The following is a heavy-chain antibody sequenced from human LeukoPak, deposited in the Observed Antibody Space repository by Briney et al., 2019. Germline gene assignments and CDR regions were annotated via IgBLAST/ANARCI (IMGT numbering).Heavy chain of an antibody. D-gene: IGHD1-26*01. V-gene: IGHV4-4*09. CDR1: GFTFDDYG. Sequence: GSLRLSCAASGFTFDDYGMSWVRQAPGKGLEWMGHIHSSGGSSYYPSLKSRLTLSIDTSRNQLSLKLPSVTAADTAVYFCARLGSYHDFWGQGALVTVSS. J-gene: IGHJ4*02. CDR3: ARLGSYHDF. CDR2: IHSSGGS.